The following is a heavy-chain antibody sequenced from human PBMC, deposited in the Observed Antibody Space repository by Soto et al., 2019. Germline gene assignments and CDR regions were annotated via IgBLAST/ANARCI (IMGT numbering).Heavy chain of an antibody. Sequence: GSLRLSCAASGFTFSNAWMSWVRQAPGKGLEWVGRIKSKTDGGTTDYAAPVKGRFTISRDDSKNTLYLQMNSLKTEDTAVYYCTTDRPNEYYDILTGYHRYYYYYGMDVWGQGTTVTVSS. CDR2: IKSKTDGGTT. CDR3: TTDRPNEYYDILTGYHRYYYYYGMDV. V-gene: IGHV3-15*01. CDR1: GFTFSNAW. D-gene: IGHD3-9*01. J-gene: IGHJ6*02.